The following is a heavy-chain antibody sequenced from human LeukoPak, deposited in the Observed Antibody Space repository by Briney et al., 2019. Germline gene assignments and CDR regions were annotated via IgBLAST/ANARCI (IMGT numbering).Heavy chain of an antibody. CDR1: GGSISSGSYY. J-gene: IGHJ4*02. D-gene: IGHD6-6*01. V-gene: IGHV4-39*01. CDR3: GTTLYSRSCFDY. CDR2: VNYSGTT. Sequence: SETLSLTCTVSGGSISSGSYYWGWIRQPPGKGLEWIGRVNYSGTTYYNPSLKSRVTMSVYTSKNQFSLHMRGLTATDIAIYYCGTTLYSRSCFDYWGQGTLVIVSS.